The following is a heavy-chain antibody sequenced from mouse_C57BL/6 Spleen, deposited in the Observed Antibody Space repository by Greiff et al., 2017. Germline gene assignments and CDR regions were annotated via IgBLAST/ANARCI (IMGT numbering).Heavy chain of an antibody. D-gene: IGHD6-5*01. CDR3: TRWGGSLYYYAMDY. J-gene: IGHJ4*01. V-gene: IGHV1-5*01. CDR1: GYTFTSYW. Sequence: VHVKQSGTVLARPGASVKMSCKTSGYTFTSYWMHWVKQRPGQGLEWIGAIYPGNSDTSYNQKFKGKAKLTAVTSASTAYMELSSLPNEDSAVYYCTRWGGSLYYYAMDYWGQGTSVTVSS. CDR2: IYPGNSDT.